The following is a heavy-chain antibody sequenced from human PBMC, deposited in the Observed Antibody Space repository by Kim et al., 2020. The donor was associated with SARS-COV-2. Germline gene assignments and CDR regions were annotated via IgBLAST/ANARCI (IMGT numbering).Heavy chain of an antibody. Sequence: SETLSLTCTVSGGSVNSGSYYWSWIRQPPGKGLEWIGYIYYSGSTNYNPSLKSRVTISVDMSKNQFSLRLSSVTAADTAVYHCARDPGYSGYDYWGQGTLVTVSS. D-gene: IGHD5-12*01. CDR3: ARDPGYSGYDY. V-gene: IGHV4-61*01. CDR2: IYYSGST. CDR1: GGSVNSGSYY. J-gene: IGHJ4*02.